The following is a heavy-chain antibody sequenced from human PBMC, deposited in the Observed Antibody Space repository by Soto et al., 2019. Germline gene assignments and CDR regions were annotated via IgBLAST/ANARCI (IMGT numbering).Heavy chain of an antibody. Sequence: QVQLQESGPGLVKPSETLSLTCTVSGGSISSYYWSWIRQPPGKGLEWIGYIYYSGRTNYNPSLKSRVTISVDTSKNQFSLKLSSVTAADTAVYYCARAWVRVFDYWGQGTLVTVSS. D-gene: IGHD3-22*01. CDR2: IYYSGRT. V-gene: IGHV4-59*01. CDR1: GGSISSYY. CDR3: ARAWVRVFDY. J-gene: IGHJ4*02.